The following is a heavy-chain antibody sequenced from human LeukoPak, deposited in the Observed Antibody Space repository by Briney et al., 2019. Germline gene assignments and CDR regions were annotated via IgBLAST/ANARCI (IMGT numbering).Heavy chain of an antibody. J-gene: IGHJ4*02. CDR3: ARAWSGYPRRLDY. D-gene: IGHD3-3*01. CDR2: INPSGGST. Sequence: ASVKVSCKASGYTFSSYWMHWVRQAPGQGLEWMGIINPSGGSTSYAQKFQGRVTMTRDMSTSTVYMELSSLRSEDTAVYYCARAWSGYPRRLDYWGQGTLVTVSS. V-gene: IGHV1-46*01. CDR1: GYTFSSYW.